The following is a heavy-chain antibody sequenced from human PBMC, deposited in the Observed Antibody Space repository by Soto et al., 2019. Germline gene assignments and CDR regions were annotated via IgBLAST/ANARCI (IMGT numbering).Heavy chain of an antibody. CDR3: ARDGPYNWNSNYGKTVEHYYYYYMDV. D-gene: IGHD1-7*01. J-gene: IGHJ6*03. CDR1: CYTFTSYG. V-gene: IGHV1-18*01. Sequence: ASVKVSCKDXCYTFTSYGISLLRHYNGQWLECILLIIAYNGNTNYAQKLQGRVTMTTDTSTSTAYMELRSLRSDDTAVYYCARDGPYNWNSNYGKTVEHYYYYYMDVWGKGTTVT. CDR2: IIAYNGNT.